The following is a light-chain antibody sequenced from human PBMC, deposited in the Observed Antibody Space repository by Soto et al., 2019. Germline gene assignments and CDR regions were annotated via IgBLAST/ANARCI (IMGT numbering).Light chain of an antibody. Sequence: DIQMTHSPSSLSASVGDRVTITCRASQTIRNYLNWYQQKPGKAPKLLIYGAINLLSGVPSRFSGSGSGTDFTLTISSLEPEDFATYYCQQSYSTPAWTFGQGTKVDI. CDR2: GAI. CDR1: QTIRNY. J-gene: IGKJ1*01. CDR3: QQSYSTPAWT. V-gene: IGKV1-39*01.